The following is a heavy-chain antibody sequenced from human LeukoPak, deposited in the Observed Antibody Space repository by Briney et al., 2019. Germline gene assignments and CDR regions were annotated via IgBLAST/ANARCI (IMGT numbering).Heavy chain of an antibody. V-gene: IGHV3-23*01. Sequence: GGSLRLSCAASGFTFSSAWMSWVRQAPGKGLEWVSAISGSGGSTYYADSVKGRFTISRDNSKNTLYLQMNSLRAEDTAVYYCAKGAPYYYDSSGYDYWGQGTLVTVSS. CDR3: AKGAPYYYDSSGYDY. D-gene: IGHD3-22*01. J-gene: IGHJ4*02. CDR1: GFTFSSAW. CDR2: ISGSGGST.